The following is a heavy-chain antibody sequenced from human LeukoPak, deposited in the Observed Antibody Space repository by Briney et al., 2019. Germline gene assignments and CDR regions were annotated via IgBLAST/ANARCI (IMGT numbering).Heavy chain of an antibody. J-gene: IGHJ4*02. Sequence: GSLRLSCVASGFTFSSYAMNWVRQAPGKGLEWVSGISGSGGSTNYADSVKGRFTISRDNSKNTLYLQMNSLKAEDTAVYYCAKGRYDYVWGSYRSGGQGTLVTVSS. D-gene: IGHD3-16*02. CDR3: AKGRYDYVWGSYRS. CDR1: GFTFSSYA. V-gene: IGHV3-23*01. CDR2: ISGSGGST.